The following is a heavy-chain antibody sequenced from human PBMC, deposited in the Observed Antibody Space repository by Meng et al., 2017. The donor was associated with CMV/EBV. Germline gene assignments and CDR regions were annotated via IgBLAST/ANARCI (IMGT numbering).Heavy chain of an antibody. D-gene: IGHD1-26*01. CDR1: GFTFSDYY. CDR3: ARDYRGSYYP. J-gene: IGHJ5*02. Sequence: GGFLRLSCGASGFTFSDYYMSWIRQAPGKGLESVSYISSSGSTIYYAVSVKGRFTISRDNAKNPLYLQTNSLRAEDTAVYYCARDYRGSYYPWGQGTLVTVSS. CDR2: ISSSGSTI. V-gene: IGHV3-11*01.